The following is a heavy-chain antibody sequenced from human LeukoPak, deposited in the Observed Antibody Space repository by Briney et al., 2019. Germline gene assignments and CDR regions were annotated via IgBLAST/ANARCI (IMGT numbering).Heavy chain of an antibody. CDR2: INPSGGGT. Sequence: ASVKVSCKASGYTFTSYYMHWVRQAPGQGLEWMGIINPSGGGTSYAQKFQGGVTMTRDTSTSTVYMELSSLRSEDTAVYYCARLGSGSYYRDWGQGTLVTVSS. D-gene: IGHD3-10*01. V-gene: IGHV1-46*01. J-gene: IGHJ4*02. CDR1: GYTFTSYY. CDR3: ARLGSGSYYRD.